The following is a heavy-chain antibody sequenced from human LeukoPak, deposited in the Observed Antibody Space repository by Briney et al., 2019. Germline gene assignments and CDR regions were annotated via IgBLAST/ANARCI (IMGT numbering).Heavy chain of an antibody. CDR2: INPNSGGT. CDR1: GYTFTGYY. V-gene: IGHV1-2*02. J-gene: IGHJ4*02. Sequence: ASVKVSCKASGYTFTGYYMHWVRQAPGQGLEWMGWINPNSGGTNYAQKFQGRVTMTRDTSISTAYMGLSRLRSDDTAVYYCARDWWGDSYCGGDCYHTDNMDWGQGTLVTVSS. CDR3: ARDWWGDSYCGGDCYHTDNMD. D-gene: IGHD2-21*02.